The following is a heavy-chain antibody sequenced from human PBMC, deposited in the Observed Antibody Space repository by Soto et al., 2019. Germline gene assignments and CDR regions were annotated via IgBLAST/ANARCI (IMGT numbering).Heavy chain of an antibody. CDR3: ARACLNGICYTQGLDL. J-gene: IGHJ4*02. CDR1: GGSISSSNW. CDR2: IHHSGIS. D-gene: IGHD2-8*01. Sequence: QVQLQESGPGLVKPSGTLSLTCGVSGGSISSSNWWSWVRQPRGKGLEWIGEIHHSGISKYNPSRQSRLTRSLDKSKNHFSLQLTSVTAADTAVYYCARACLNGICYTQGLDLWGQGTLVLVSS. V-gene: IGHV4-4*02.